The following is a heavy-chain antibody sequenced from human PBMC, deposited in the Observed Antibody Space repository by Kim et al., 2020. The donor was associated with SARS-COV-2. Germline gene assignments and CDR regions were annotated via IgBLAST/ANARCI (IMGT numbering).Heavy chain of an antibody. V-gene: IGHV4-39*01. CDR2: IYYSGYT. J-gene: IGHJ4*02. CDR3: ARIPTYFHDSGSYSFDY. D-gene: IGHD3-10*01. CDR1: GGSISSTNYY. Sequence: SETLSLTCTVSGGSISSTNYYWGWIRQPPGKGLEWIANIYYSGYTYYNPSLKSRVTISVDTSKNQFSLKLTSVTAADTAVYYCARIPTYFHDSGSYSFDYWGQGTLVTVSS.